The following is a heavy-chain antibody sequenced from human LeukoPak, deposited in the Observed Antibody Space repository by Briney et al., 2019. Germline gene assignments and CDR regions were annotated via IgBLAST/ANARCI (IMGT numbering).Heavy chain of an antibody. CDR1: GFTFSSYS. V-gene: IGHV3-30*03. CDR3: ARDRIAVAGTAIDY. J-gene: IGHJ4*02. CDR2: ISYDGSNK. D-gene: IGHD6-19*01. Sequence: GGSLRLSCAASGFTFSSYSMNWVRQAPGKGLEWVAVISYDGSNKYYADSVKGRFTISRDNSKNTLYLQMNSLRAEDTAVYYCARDRIAVAGTAIDYWGQGTLVTASS.